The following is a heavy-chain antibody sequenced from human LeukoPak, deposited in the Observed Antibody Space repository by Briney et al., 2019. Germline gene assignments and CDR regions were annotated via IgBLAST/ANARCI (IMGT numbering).Heavy chain of an antibody. Sequence: ASVKVSCKASGYTFTSSALTWLRQAPGQGLEWMGWINSNTGNPTYAQDFTGRFVFSSDTSVSTAYLHISSLKAEDSAVYYCARPKRLCPSSTCYSDFDYWGQGTLVTVSS. J-gene: IGHJ4*02. CDR1: GYTFTSSA. D-gene: IGHD2/OR15-2a*01. CDR3: ARPKRLCPSSTCYSDFDY. V-gene: IGHV7-4-1*02. CDR2: INSNTGNP.